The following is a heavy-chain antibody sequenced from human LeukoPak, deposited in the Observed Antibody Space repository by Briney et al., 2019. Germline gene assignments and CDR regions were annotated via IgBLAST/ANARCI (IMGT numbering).Heavy chain of an antibody. CDR1: GGSFSGYY. Sequence: SETLSLTCAVYGGSFSGYYWSWIRQPPGKGLEWIGGINHSGSTNYNPSLKSRVTISVDTSKNQFSLKLSSVTAADTAVYYCARGPTIFGVALDYWGQGTLVTVSS. CDR3: ARGPTIFGVALDY. V-gene: IGHV4-34*01. CDR2: INHSGST. J-gene: IGHJ4*02. D-gene: IGHD3-3*01.